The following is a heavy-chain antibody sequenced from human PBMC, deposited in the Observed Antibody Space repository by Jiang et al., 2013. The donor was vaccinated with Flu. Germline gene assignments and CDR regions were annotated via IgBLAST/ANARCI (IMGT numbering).Heavy chain of an antibody. Sequence: LLKPSETLSLTCTVSGGSISSSSYYWGWIRQPPGKGLEWIGSIYYSGSTYYNPSLKSRVTISVDTSKNQFSLKLSSVTAADTAVYYCARQGTRNNAPFDYWGQGTLVTVSS. CDR3: ARQGTRNNAPFDY. V-gene: IGHV4-39*01. CDR2: IYYSGST. J-gene: IGHJ4*02. CDR1: GGSISSSSYY. D-gene: IGHD1-14*01.